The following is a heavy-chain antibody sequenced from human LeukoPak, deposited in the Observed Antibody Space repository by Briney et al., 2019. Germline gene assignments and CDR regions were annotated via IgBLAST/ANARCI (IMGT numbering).Heavy chain of an antibody. CDR3: ARSKVGELLYFDY. CDR2: ISSSGSTI. V-gene: IGHV3-11*04. J-gene: IGHJ4*02. D-gene: IGHD3-10*01. Sequence: GGSLRLSCAASGFTFSDYYMSWIRQAPGKGLEWVSYISSSGSTIYYADSVKGRFTISRDNAKNSLYLQMNSLRAENTAVYYCARSKVGELLYFDYWGQGTLVTVSS. CDR1: GFTFSDYY.